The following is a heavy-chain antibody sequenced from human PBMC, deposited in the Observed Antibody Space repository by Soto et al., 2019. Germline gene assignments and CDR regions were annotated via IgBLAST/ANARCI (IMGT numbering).Heavy chain of an antibody. D-gene: IGHD3-9*01. CDR3: ARQIPLRYFDWLPAESNEVGAFDI. CDR2: IYYSGST. J-gene: IGHJ3*02. V-gene: IGHV4-31*03. CDR1: GGSISSGGYY. Sequence: QVQLQESGPGLVKPSQTLSLTCTVSGGSISSGGYYWSWIRQHPGKGLEWIGYIYYSGSTYYNPSLKSRVTISVDTSKNQFSLKLSSVTAADTAVYYCARQIPLRYFDWLPAESNEVGAFDIWGQGTMVTVSS.